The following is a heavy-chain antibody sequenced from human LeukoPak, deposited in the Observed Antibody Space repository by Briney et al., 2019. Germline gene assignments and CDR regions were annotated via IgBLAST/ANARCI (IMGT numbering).Heavy chain of an antibody. Sequence: GGSLRLSCAASGFTFSSYAMSWVRQAPGKGLEWVSAISGSGGSTYYADSVKGRFTISRDKSKNTLYLQMNSLRAEDTAVYYCAKDRGSSWYVGWFDPWGQGTLVTVSS. J-gene: IGHJ5*02. V-gene: IGHV3-23*01. CDR2: ISGSGGST. D-gene: IGHD6-13*01. CDR3: AKDRGSSWYVGWFDP. CDR1: GFTFSSYA.